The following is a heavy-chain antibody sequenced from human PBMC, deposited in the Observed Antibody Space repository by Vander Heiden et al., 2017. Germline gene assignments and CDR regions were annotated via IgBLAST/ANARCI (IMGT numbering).Heavy chain of an antibody. CDR1: GFTFSIDS. D-gene: IGHD4-4*01. Sequence: EVQLVESGGGLVKPGGSLRLSCAASGFTFSIDSMTWVRQVPGKGLEWVSSISSSSSSIYYADSVKGRFTIPRDNAKNLLYLQMNSLRVEDTAVYYCARESPDIVTIDYWGQGTLVTVSS. CDR2: ISSSSSSI. J-gene: IGHJ4*02. V-gene: IGHV3-21*01. CDR3: ARESPDIVTIDY.